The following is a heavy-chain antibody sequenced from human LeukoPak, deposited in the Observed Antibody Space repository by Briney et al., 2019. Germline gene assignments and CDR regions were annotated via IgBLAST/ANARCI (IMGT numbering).Heavy chain of an antibody. CDR3: TTDRSSYYDFWSGQKN. CDR2: IKSKTDGGTT. D-gene: IGHD3-3*01. V-gene: IGHV3-15*01. Sequence: GGSLRLSCAASGFTFSNAWMSWVRQAPGKGLEWVGRIKSKTDGGTTDYAAPVKGRFTISRDDSKNTLYLQMNSLKTEDTAVYYCTTDRSSYYDFWSGQKNWGQGTLVTVSS. CDR1: GFTFSNAW. J-gene: IGHJ4*02.